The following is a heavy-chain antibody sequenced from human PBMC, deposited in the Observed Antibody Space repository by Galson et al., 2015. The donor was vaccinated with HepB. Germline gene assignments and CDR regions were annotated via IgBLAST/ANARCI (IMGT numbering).Heavy chain of an antibody. CDR3: ARESARLSFDY. D-gene: IGHD6-6*01. Sequence: SLRLSCAASGFTFSSYGMHWVRQAPGKGLEWVAVIWYDGSNKYYADSVKGRFTISRDNSKNTLYLQMNSLRAEDTAVYYCARESARLSFDYWGQGTLVTVSS. CDR1: GFTFSSYG. CDR2: IWYDGSNK. J-gene: IGHJ4*02. V-gene: IGHV3-33*01.